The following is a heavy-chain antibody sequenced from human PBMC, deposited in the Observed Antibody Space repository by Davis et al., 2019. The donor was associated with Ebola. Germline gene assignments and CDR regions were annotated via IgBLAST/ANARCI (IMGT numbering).Heavy chain of an antibody. CDR2: IIPILGIA. Sequence: AASVKVSCKASGGTFSSYAISWVRQAPGQGLEWMGRIIPILGIANYAQKFQGRVTITADKSTSTAYMELSSLRSEDTAVYYCARDRSETIFGVPTGGGMDVWGQGTTVTVSS. D-gene: IGHD3-3*01. CDR3: ARDRSETIFGVPTGGGMDV. J-gene: IGHJ6*02. CDR1: GGTFSSYA. V-gene: IGHV1-69*04.